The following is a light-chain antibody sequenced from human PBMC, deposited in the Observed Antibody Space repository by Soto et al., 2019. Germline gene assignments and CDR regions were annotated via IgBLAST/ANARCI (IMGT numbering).Light chain of an antibody. V-gene: IGLV6-57*02. J-gene: IGLJ1*01. CDR2: EDN. CDR1: SGIIASNY. Sequence: NFLLAQPHSVSESPGKAVTIYCAGSSGIIASNYVQWYQQRPGSAPTTVIYEDNQRPSGVPDRFSGSIDSSSNSASLTISGLKTEDEADYYCQSYDSSNLYVFGTGTKVTVL. CDR3: QSYDSSNLYV.